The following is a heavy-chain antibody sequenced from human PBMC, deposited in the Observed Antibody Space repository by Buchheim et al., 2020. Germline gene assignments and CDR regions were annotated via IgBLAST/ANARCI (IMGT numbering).Heavy chain of an antibody. D-gene: IGHD6-19*01. Sequence: QVQLVESGGGVVQPGRSLRLSCAASGFTFSSYAMRWVRQAPGKGLEWVAVISYDGSNKYYADSVKGRFTISRDNSKNTMYLQMSSLRAEDTAVYYCAGGAVAGTGWFDPWGQGTL. CDR3: AGGAVAGTGWFDP. CDR1: GFTFSSYA. J-gene: IGHJ5*02. CDR2: ISYDGSNK. V-gene: IGHV3-30-3*01.